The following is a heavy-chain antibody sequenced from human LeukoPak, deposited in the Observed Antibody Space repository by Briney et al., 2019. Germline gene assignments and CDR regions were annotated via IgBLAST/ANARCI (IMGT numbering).Heavy chain of an antibody. CDR3: ARDRLVLLWFGDLDY. CDR1: GFTFSSYS. J-gene: IGHJ4*02. CDR2: ISSSSSTI. Sequence: PGGSLRLSCAASGFTFSSYSMNWVRQAPGKGLEWVSYISSSSSTIYYADSVKGRFTISRDNAKNSLYLQMNSLRAEDTAVYYCARDRLVLLWFGDLDYWGQGTLVTVSS. D-gene: IGHD3-10*01. V-gene: IGHV3-48*04.